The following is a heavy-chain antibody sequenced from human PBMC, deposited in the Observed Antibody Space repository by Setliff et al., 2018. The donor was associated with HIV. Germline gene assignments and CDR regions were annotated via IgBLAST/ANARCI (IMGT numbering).Heavy chain of an antibody. V-gene: IGHV1-18*01. CDR3: ARDPPSSGWYRADY. D-gene: IGHD6-19*01. J-gene: IGHJ4*02. Sequence: ASVKVSCKASGYTFTSYGISWVRQAPGQGLEWMGWISGYNGITKYSQKLQGRVTMTTDTSTSTAYMELRSLRSDDTAVYYCARDPPSSGWYRADYWGQGTLVTVS. CDR2: ISGYNGIT. CDR1: GYTFTSYG.